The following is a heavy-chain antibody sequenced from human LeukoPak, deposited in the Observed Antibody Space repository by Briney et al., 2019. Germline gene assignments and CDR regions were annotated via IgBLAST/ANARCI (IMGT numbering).Heavy chain of an antibody. CDR1: GFTFXXYA. D-gene: IGHD2-21*01. V-gene: IGHV3-23*01. Sequence: GSLRLXXXXSGFTFXXYAMSWVRQAPGKGLEGVSAISGSGGSTYYADSVKGRFTISRDNSKNTLYLQMNSLRAEDTAVYYCASYSDWGQGTLVTVSS. CDR3: ASYSD. J-gene: IGHJ4*02. CDR2: ISGSGGST.